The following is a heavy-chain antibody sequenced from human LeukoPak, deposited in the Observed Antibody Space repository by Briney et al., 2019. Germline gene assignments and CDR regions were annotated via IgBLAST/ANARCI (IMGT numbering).Heavy chain of an antibody. Sequence: PGGSLRLSCVASGFTFRGYWMHWVRQAPGKGLVWVSRVNGDGSSATYADSVKGRFTISRDNAKNTVFLQMNSLSAEDTAVYHCARSLHGSGREGGVDVWGQGTTVTVSS. CDR2: VNGDGSSA. CDR1: GFTFRGYW. CDR3: ARSLHGSGREGGVDV. D-gene: IGHD1-26*01. V-gene: IGHV3-74*01. J-gene: IGHJ6*02.